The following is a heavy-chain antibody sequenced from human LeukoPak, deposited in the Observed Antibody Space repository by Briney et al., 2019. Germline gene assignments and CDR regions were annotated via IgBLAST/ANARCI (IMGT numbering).Heavy chain of an antibody. D-gene: IGHD6-13*01. CDR2: IKQDGTEK. Sequence: GGSLRLSCAASGFTFRSYWMSWVRQAPGKGLEWVANIKQDGTEKYYVDSVKGRFTISRDNATTSLFLQMNSMRAEDTAVYYCAREFIAEGMDIWGQGTTVTVSS. CDR3: AREFIAEGMDI. V-gene: IGHV3-7*01. J-gene: IGHJ6*02. CDR1: GFTFRSYW.